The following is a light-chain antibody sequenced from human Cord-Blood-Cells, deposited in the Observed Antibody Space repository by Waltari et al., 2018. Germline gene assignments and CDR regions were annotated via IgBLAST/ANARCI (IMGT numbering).Light chain of an antibody. J-gene: IGKJ1*01. CDR1: QSVSSSY. V-gene: IGKV3-20*01. CDR3: QQYGSSPT. Sequence: EIVLTQSPGTLSLSPGERATLSCRASQSVSSSYLAWYQQKPGQAPRLLIYGASSRATGIPDRFSDSGSGTDFTPTISRLEPEDFAVYYCQQYGSSPTFGQGTKVEIK. CDR2: GAS.